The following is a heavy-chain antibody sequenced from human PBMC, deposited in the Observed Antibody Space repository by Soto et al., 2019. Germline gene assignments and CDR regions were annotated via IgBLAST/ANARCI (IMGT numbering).Heavy chain of an antibody. V-gene: IGHV4-31*03. D-gene: IGHD3-3*01. CDR3: ARGSITIFGELWFDP. CDR2: IYYSGST. CDR1: GGSISSGGYY. J-gene: IGHJ5*02. Sequence: SETLSLTCTVSGGSISSGGYYWSWIRQHPGKGLEWIGYIYYSGSTYYNPSLKSRVTISVDTSKNQFSLKLSSVTAADTAVYYCARGSITIFGELWFDPWGQGTLVTVSS.